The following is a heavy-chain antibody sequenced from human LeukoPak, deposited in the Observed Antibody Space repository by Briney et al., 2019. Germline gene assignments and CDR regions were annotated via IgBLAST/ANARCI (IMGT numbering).Heavy chain of an antibody. D-gene: IGHD2-2*01. CDR3: ARAGIVVVPAASYWFDP. J-gene: IGHJ5*02. V-gene: IGHV1-8*02. CDR2: MNPNSGNT. CDR1: GYTFTSYD. Sequence: ASVKVSCKASGYTFTSYDINWVRQATGQGLEWMGWMNPNSGNTGYAQKFQGRVTMTTDTSTSTAYMELRSLRSDDTAVYYCARAGIVVVPAASYWFDPWGQGTLVTVSS.